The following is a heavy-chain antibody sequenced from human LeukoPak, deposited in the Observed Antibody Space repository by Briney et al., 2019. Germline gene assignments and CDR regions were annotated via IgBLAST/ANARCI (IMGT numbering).Heavy chain of an antibody. J-gene: IGHJ5*02. Sequence: SVKVSCKASGGTFSSYTISWVRQAPGHGLEWMGRIIPILGIANYAQKFQGRVTITADKSTSTAYMELSSLRSEDTAVYYCAVLVGYSYGSVPTSTNWFDPWGQGTLVTVSS. CDR1: GGTFSSYT. V-gene: IGHV1-69*02. CDR2: IIPILGIA. D-gene: IGHD5-18*01. CDR3: AVLVGYSYGSVPTSTNWFDP.